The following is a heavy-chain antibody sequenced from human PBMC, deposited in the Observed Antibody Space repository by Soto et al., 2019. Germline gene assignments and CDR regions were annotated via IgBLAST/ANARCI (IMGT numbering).Heavy chain of an antibody. V-gene: IGHV1-18*01. CDR2: ISGYNGNT. CDR3: ARAERHIISWYAMGV. D-gene: IGHD6-13*01. Sequence: QAQLVHSGAEVKKPGASVKVSCKASGYILSTYGITWARQAPGQGLEWMGWISGYNGNTDDGQKLPGGVSMTIETSTSTAYMELRSRRADYTAVYYCARAERHIISWYAMGVWCQGTTVCVSS. CDR1: GYILSTYG. J-gene: IGHJ6*02.